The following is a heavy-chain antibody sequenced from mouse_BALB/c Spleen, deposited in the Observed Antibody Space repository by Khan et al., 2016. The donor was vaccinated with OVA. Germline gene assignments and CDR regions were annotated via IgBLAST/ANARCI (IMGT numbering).Heavy chain of an antibody. J-gene: IGHJ3*01. CDR1: GFTFSTFA. Sequence: EVELVESGGGLVKPGGSLKLSCAASGFTFSTFAMSWVRQTPEMRLEWVTTINSDGDYTYYPDSVTGRFTVYRDNARNTRYLQMSSLRSEDTAMYYCARSPYGNFAYWGQGTLVTVSA. CDR3: ARSPYGNFAY. CDR2: INSDGDYT. V-gene: IGHV5-9-3*01. D-gene: IGHD2-1*01.